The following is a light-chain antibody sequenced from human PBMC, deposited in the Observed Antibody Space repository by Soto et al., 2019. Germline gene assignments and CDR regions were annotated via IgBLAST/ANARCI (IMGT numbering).Light chain of an antibody. CDR2: AAS. V-gene: IGKV1-39*01. J-gene: IGKJ3*01. Sequence: DIQMTQSPSSLSASVGDRVTITCRASQSINNYLNWFQQKSGEAPKLLIYAASSLHGGVPSRFSGGGSGTEFTLTISSLQPEDFATYYCQQSYRTPIAFGPGTKVDI. CDR3: QQSYRTPIA. CDR1: QSINNY.